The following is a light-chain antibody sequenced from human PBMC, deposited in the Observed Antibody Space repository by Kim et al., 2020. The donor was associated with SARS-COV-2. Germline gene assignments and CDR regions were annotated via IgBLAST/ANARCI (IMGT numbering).Light chain of an antibody. CDR3: MQALQTPYT. CDR2: LGS. CDR1: QSLLHSNGYNY. V-gene: IGKV2-28*01. J-gene: IGKJ2*01. Sequence: DIVMTQSPLSLPVTPGEPASISCRSSQSLLHSNGYNYLDWYLQKPGQSPQLLIYLGSNRASGVPDRFSGSGSGTDFTLKISRVGAEDVGVYYCMQALQTPYTFGQRTQVDIK.